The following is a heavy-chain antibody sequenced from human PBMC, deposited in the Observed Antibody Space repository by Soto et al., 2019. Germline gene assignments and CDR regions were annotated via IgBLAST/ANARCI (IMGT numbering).Heavy chain of an antibody. D-gene: IGHD6-6*01. CDR3: TTAERRMSSSSVDY. J-gene: IGHJ4*02. Sequence: GGSLRLSCAASGFTFSNAWMSWVRQAPGKGLEWVGRIKSKTDGGTTDYAAPVKGRFTISRDDSKNTLYLQMNSLKTEDTAVYYCTTAERRMSSSSVDYWGQGTLVTVSS. CDR2: IKSKTDGGTT. V-gene: IGHV3-15*01. CDR1: GFTFSNAW.